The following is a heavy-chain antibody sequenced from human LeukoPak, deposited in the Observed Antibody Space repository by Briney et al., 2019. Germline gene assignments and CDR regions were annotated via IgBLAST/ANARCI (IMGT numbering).Heavy chain of an antibody. V-gene: IGHV3-23*01. CDR2: ISGSGGST. J-gene: IGHJ4*02. Sequence: PGGSLRLSCAASGFTFSSYAMSWVRQAPGKGLEWVSAISGSGGSTYYADSVKDRFTISRDNSKNTLYLQMNSLRAEDTAVYYCAKAFQERWSHHFDYWGQGTLVTVSS. CDR1: GFTFSSYA. CDR3: AKAFQERWSHHFDY. D-gene: IGHD2-15*01.